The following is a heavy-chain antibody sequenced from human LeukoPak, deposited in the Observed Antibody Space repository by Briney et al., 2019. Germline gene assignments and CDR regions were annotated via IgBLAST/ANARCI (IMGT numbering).Heavy chain of an antibody. CDR2: IYPGDSDT. D-gene: IGHD3-10*01. Sequence: GESLKISCKGSGYSLTSYWIGWVRQMPGKGLEWMGIIYPGDSDTRYSPSFQGQVTISADKSISTAYLQWSSLKASDTAMYYCARLSLWFGELLPVDYWGQGTLVTVSS. J-gene: IGHJ4*02. CDR3: ARLSLWFGELLPVDY. V-gene: IGHV5-51*01. CDR1: GYSLTSYW.